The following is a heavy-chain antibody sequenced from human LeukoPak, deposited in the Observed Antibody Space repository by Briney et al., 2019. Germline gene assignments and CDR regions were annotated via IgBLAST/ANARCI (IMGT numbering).Heavy chain of an antibody. V-gene: IGHV4-61*08. J-gene: IGHJ3*02. Sequence: SETLSLTCTVSGGSISSGDYYWSWIRQPPGKGLEWIGYIYYSGSTNYNPSLKSRVTISVDTSKNQFSLKLSSVTAADTAVYYCARLLRYSYGYWTSAFDIWGQGTMVTVSS. D-gene: IGHD5-18*01. CDR3: ARLLRYSYGYWTSAFDI. CDR1: GGSISSGDYY. CDR2: IYYSGST.